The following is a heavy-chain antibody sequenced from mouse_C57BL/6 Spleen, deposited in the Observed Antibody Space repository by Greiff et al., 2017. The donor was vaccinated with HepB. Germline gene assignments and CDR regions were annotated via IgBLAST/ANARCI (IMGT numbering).Heavy chain of an antibody. V-gene: IGHV6-3*01. Sequence: EVMLVESGGGLVQPGGSMKLSCVASGFTFSNYWMNWVRQSPEKGLEWVAQIRLKSDNYATHYAESVKGRFTISRDDSKSSVYLQMNNLRAEDTGIYYCTAGNCFYYYAMDYWGQGTSVTVSS. CDR1: GFTFSNYW. D-gene: IGHD2-1*01. CDR2: IRLKSDNYAT. CDR3: TAGNCFYYYAMDY. J-gene: IGHJ4*01.